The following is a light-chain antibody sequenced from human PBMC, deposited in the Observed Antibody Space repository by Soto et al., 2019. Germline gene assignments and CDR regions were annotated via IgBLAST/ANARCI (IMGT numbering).Light chain of an antibody. CDR1: QSVLYSSNNKNY. CDR2: WAS. Sequence: IVMTQSPDSLAVSLGERATINCKSSQSVLYSSNNKNYFAWYQQKPGQPPKLLINWASTRASGVPDRFSGSGSGTDLTLTISSLQAEDGAVYYCQQYYRTPVTFGPGAKVDIK. J-gene: IGKJ3*01. V-gene: IGKV4-1*01. CDR3: QQYYRTPVT.